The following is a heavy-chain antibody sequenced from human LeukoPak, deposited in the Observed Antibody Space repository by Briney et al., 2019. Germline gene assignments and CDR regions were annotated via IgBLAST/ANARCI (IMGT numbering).Heavy chain of an antibody. Sequence: PSETLSLTCAVSGGSISSSNWWSWVRQPPGKGLEWIGEIYHSGSTNYNPSLKSRVTISVDKSKNQFSLKLSSVTAADTAVYYCARDVAVTNYYYYYMDVWGKGTTVTVSS. V-gene: IGHV4-4*02. CDR2: IYHSGST. CDR1: GGSISSSNW. D-gene: IGHD4-17*01. J-gene: IGHJ6*03. CDR3: ARDVAVTNYYYYYMDV.